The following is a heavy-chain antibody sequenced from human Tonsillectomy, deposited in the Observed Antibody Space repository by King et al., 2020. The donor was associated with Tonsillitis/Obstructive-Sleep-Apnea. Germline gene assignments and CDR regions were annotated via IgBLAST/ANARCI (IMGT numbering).Heavy chain of an antibody. CDR2: ISHDGRDE. V-gene: IGHV3-30*01. D-gene: IGHD6-13*01. J-gene: IGHJ1*01. Sequence: HVQLVESGGGVVQPGRSLRLSCGASGFRFSSHAMHWVRQAPGKGLEWVAVISHDGRDEYYADSVRGRFSISRDNSKNTLYLQMDSLRTEDTAVYYCARDRSSWSPEYLQDWGQGTLVTVSS. CDR1: GFRFSSHA. CDR3: ARDRSSWSPEYLQD.